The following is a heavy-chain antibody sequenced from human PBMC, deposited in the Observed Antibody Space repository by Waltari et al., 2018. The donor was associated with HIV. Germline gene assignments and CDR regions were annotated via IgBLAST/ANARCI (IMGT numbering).Heavy chain of an antibody. Sequence: EVPLVESGGGLVQPGGSLRRSCAAPGFTSSGHWLHWVRQAPGKGLVWVSRINSDGSSTNYADSVKGRFTISRDNAKNTLYLQMNSLRVEDTAVYYCAPGRGWFDPWGQGTLVTVSS. V-gene: IGHV3-74*01. D-gene: IGHD3-10*01. J-gene: IGHJ5*02. CDR3: APGRGWFDP. CDR1: GFTSSGHW. CDR2: INSDGSST.